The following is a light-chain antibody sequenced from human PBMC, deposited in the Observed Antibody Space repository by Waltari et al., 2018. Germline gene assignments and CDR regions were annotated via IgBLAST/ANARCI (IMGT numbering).Light chain of an antibody. CDR1: QSISRN. CDR2: GAS. Sequence: EILMTQSPATLSVSPGDRTTPPCRASQSISRNLAWYQQKPGQAPRLRIYGASTRAIGIPARFSGSGSGTEFTLTISSLQSEDFAVYYCQQYNNWRTFGQGTKLEIK. CDR3: QQYNNWRT. J-gene: IGKJ2*01. V-gene: IGKV3-15*01.